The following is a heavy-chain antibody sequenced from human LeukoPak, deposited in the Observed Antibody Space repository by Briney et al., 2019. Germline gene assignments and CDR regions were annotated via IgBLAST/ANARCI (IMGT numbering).Heavy chain of an antibody. CDR1: GGSISSYY. V-gene: IGHV4-4*07. Sequence: SETLSLTCTVSGGSISSYYWSWIRQPAGKGLEWIGRIYTSGSTNYNPSLKSRVTMSVDTSKNQFSLKLSSVTAADTAVYYCARQGVPYYDFWSGYSGLGVPSYNWFDPWGQGTLVTVSS. D-gene: IGHD3-3*01. CDR2: IYTSGST. J-gene: IGHJ5*02. CDR3: ARQGVPYYDFWSGYSGLGVPSYNWFDP.